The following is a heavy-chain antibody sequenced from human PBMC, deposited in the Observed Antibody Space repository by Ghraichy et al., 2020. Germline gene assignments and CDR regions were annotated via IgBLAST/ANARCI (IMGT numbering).Heavy chain of an antibody. CDR2: ISGSGGST. D-gene: IGHD5-18*01. V-gene: IGHV3-23*01. CDR1: GFTFSSYA. CDR3: AKSPRGYSYGLFDY. Sequence: GGSLRLSCAASGFTFSSYAMSWVRQATGKGLEWVSAISGSGGSTYYADSVKGRFTISRDNSKNTLYLQMNSLRAEDTAVYYCAKSPRGYSYGLFDYWGQGTLVTVSS. J-gene: IGHJ4*02.